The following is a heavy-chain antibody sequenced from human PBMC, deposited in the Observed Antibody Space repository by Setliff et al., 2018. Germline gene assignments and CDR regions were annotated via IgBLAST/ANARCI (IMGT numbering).Heavy chain of an antibody. CDR1: GFTFDDYG. CDR2: ISSSSSYI. Sequence: PGGSLRLSCAASGFTFDDYGMSWVRQAPGKGLEWVSSISSSSSYIYYADSVKGRFTISRDNAKNSLYLQMNSLRAEDTAVYYCARDKGLDYWGQGTLVTVSS. CDR3: ARDKGLDY. V-gene: IGHV3-21*01. J-gene: IGHJ4*02.